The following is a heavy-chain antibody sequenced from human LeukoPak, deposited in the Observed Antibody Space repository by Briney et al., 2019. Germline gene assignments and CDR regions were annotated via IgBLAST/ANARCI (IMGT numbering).Heavy chain of an antibody. J-gene: IGHJ6*02. Sequence: SVKVSCKASGGTFSSYAISWVRQAPGQGLEWMGRIIPILGIANYAQKFQGRATITADKSTSTAYMELSSLRSEDTAVYYCARDKGYSNYVALYYYYGMDVWGQGTTVTVSS. CDR3: ARDKGYSNYVALYYYYGMDV. D-gene: IGHD4-11*01. CDR1: GGTFSSYA. V-gene: IGHV1-69*04. CDR2: IIPILGIA.